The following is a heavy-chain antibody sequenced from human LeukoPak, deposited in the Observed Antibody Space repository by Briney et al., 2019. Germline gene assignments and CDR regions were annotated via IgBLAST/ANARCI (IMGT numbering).Heavy chain of an antibody. Sequence: GGSLRLSCAASGFTLSGYGIHWVRQAPGKGLEWMAYLRYDGSNKFYADSVKGRFTISRDNSKNTVYLQMNSLRAEDTALYFCAKNGYCSAVSCAHWFDYWGQGTLVTVSS. D-gene: IGHD2-15*01. CDR3: AKNGYCSAVSCAHWFDY. CDR1: GFTLSGYG. J-gene: IGHJ5*01. CDR2: LRYDGSNK. V-gene: IGHV3-30*02.